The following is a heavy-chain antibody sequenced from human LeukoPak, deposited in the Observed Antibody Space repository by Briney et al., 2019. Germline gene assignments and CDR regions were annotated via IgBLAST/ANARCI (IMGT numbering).Heavy chain of an antibody. CDR3: ATDSPETAAFDY. Sequence: GGSLRLSCTASGFSFSTYSMNWVRQAPGKGLEWISYIVGSSSNIYYADSVKGRFTISRDNAKNSLYLQMDSLRAEDTAVYYCATDSPETAAFDYWGQGTLVTVSS. D-gene: IGHD1-1*01. V-gene: IGHV3-48*04. CDR2: IVGSSSNI. CDR1: GFSFSTYS. J-gene: IGHJ4*02.